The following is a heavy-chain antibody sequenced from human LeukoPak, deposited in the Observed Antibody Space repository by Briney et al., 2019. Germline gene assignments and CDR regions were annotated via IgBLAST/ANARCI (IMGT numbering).Heavy chain of an antibody. CDR3: ARSHMVRGSPPGY. Sequence: RPSDTLSLTCTVSGGSISNYYWSWIRHPPGEGREWIAYIYYSGSTNYNPSLKSRVTMSADTSKNQFSLRLSSVTAADTAVYYCARSHMVRGSPPGYWGQGTRVTVSS. V-gene: IGHV4-59*07. J-gene: IGHJ4*02. CDR2: IYYSGST. CDR1: GGSISNYY. D-gene: IGHD3-10*01.